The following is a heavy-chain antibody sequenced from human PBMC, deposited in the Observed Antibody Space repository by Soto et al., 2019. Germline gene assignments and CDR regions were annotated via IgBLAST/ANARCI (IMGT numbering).Heavy chain of an antibody. J-gene: IGHJ4*02. Sequence: QVQLQQWGAGLLKPSETLSLTCAVYGGSFSGYYWTWVRQPPGSGREWIGEINHSGSTNYNPSLKSRVTIAVDTSNNQFSLKLTSVTAADTAVYYCARDKITGLIDYWGQGTLVTVSS. CDR3: ARDKITGLIDY. CDR1: GGSFSGYY. D-gene: IGHD2-8*02. CDR2: INHSGST. V-gene: IGHV4-34*01.